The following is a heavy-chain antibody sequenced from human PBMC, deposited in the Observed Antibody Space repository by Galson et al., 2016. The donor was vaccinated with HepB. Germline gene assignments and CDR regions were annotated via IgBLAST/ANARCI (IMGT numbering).Heavy chain of an antibody. CDR1: GASTSSGGYY. J-gene: IGHJ4*02. CDR3: ARGQRRSGPPDY. Sequence: TLSLTCTVSGASTSSGGYYWSWILQHPGKGLEWIGYIYDSGSTSYNSSLKSRVTISVDTSQTQFYLKLTSLTAADTAVYYFARGQRRSGPPDYWGQGALVTVSS. D-gene: IGHD6-19*01. V-gene: IGHV4-31*03. CDR2: IYDSGST.